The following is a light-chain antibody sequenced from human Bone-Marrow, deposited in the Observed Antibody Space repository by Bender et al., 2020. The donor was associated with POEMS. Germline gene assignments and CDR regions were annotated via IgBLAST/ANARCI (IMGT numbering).Light chain of an antibody. CDR1: SRDVGNDNL. CDR2: EVS. Sequence: QSALTQPASVSGSPGQSITISCTGTSRDVGNDNLVSWYQQYPGKAPKLIIYEVSKRSSGVSPRFSASKSGNTAYLTISGLRADDEAHYHCCSYAGVDLFVVFGGGTKVTVL. V-gene: IGLV2-23*02. J-gene: IGLJ2*01. CDR3: CSYAGVDLFVV.